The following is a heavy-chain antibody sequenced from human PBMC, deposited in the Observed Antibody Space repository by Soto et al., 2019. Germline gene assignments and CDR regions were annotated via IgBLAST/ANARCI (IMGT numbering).Heavy chain of an antibody. Sequence: ASVKVSCKASGYTFTSYGISWVRQAPGQGLEWMGWISAYNGNTNYAQKLQGRVTMTTDTSTSTAYMELRSLRSDDTAVYYCARGPVTTVTTAPHNWFDPWGQGTLVTVSS. CDR3: ARGPVTTVTTAPHNWFDP. D-gene: IGHD4-17*01. CDR2: ISAYNGNT. V-gene: IGHV1-18*01. CDR1: GYTFTSYG. J-gene: IGHJ5*02.